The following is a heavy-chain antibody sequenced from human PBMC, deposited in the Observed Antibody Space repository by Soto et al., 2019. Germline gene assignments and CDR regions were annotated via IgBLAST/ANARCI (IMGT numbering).Heavy chain of an antibody. D-gene: IGHD3-10*01. V-gene: IGHV3-7*01. CDR3: ARDGSGSYYNYYYGMDV. CDR1: GFTFSSYW. Sequence: GGSLRLSXAASGFTFSSYWMSWVRQAPGKGLEWVANIKQDGSEKYYVDSVKGRFTISRDNAKNSLYLQMNSLRAEDTAVYYCARDGSGSYYNYYYGMDVWGQGTTVTVSS. CDR2: IKQDGSEK. J-gene: IGHJ6*02.